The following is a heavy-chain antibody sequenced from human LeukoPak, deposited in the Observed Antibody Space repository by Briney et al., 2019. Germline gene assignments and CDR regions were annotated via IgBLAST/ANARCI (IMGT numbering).Heavy chain of an antibody. CDR2: INSDGSST. CDR1: GFTFSSYW. D-gene: IGHD3-10*01. Sequence: SGGSLRLSCAASGFTFSSYWMHWVRHAPGKGLVWVSRINSDGSSTNYADSVRGRFTISRDNAKNTLYLQMNSLRAEDTAVYYCARDLSEYGWFGELYYWGQGTLVTVSS. J-gene: IGHJ4*02. CDR3: ARDLSEYGWFGELYY. V-gene: IGHV3-74*01.